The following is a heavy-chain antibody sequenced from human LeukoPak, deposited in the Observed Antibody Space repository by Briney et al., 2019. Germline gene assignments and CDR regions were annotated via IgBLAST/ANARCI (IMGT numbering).Heavy chain of an antibody. Sequence: QSGGSLRLSCAASGFTFSGSAMDWVRQASGKGLEWVGRIRSKANSYATAYAASVKGRFTISRDDSKNTAYLQMNSLKTEDTAVYYCTRLEHYDFWSGYYTGISDYWGQGTLVTVSS. V-gene: IGHV3-73*01. CDR1: GFTFSGSA. J-gene: IGHJ4*02. CDR2: IRSKANSYAT. D-gene: IGHD3-3*01. CDR3: TRLEHYDFWSGYYTGISDY.